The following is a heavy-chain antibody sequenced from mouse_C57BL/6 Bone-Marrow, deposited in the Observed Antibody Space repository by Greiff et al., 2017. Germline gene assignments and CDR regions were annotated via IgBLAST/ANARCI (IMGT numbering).Heavy chain of an antibody. CDR2: INPGRGGT. D-gene: IGHD4-1*01. Sequence: QVQLKESGAELVRPGTSVKVSCKASGYAFTNYLIEWVKQRPGKGLEWIGVINPGRGGTNYHEKFKGKATLNADKSYSTAYMQLSSLTSEDSAVYFCAIPNGDALYCDYGGQGTTLTVSS. V-gene: IGHV1-54*01. CDR1: GYAFTNYL. CDR3: AIPNGDALYCDY. J-gene: IGHJ2*01.